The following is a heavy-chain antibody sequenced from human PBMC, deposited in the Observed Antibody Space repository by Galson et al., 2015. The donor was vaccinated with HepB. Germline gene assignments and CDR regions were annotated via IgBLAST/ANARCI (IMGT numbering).Heavy chain of an antibody. D-gene: IGHD1-7*01. CDR3: ARDLSSLNWNYVWVAFDI. CDR1: GSTFTSYG. CDR2: ISAYNGNT. V-gene: IGHV1-18*01. J-gene: IGHJ3*02. Sequence: SVTVSCKASGSTFTSYGISWVRQAPGQGLEWMGWISAYNGNTNYAQKLQGRVTMTTDTSTSTAYMELRSLRSDDTAVYYCARDLSSLNWNYVWVAFDIWGQGTMVTVSS.